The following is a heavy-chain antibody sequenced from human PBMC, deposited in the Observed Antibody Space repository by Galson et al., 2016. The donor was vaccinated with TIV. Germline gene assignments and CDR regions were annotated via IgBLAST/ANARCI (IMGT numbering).Heavy chain of an antibody. CDR2: ISYDSTTK. Sequence: LRLSCAASTIHFSSFAMHWVRLAPGRGLEWVAAISYDSTTKYYADSVKGRFSISRDNSKNILFLQMNSLRPNDTALYYCASPRHGVCIRVAMDVWGQGTTVTVS. J-gene: IGHJ6*02. D-gene: IGHD2-8*01. CDR1: TIHFSSFA. V-gene: IGHV3-30*14. CDR3: ASPRHGVCIRVAMDV.